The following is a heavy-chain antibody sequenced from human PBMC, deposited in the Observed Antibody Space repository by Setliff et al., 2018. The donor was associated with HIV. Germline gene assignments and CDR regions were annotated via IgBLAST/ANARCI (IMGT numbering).Heavy chain of an antibody. V-gene: IGHV1-2*02. J-gene: IGHJ5*02. CDR1: GYTFTGYY. Sequence: ASVKVSCKASGYTFTGYYLHWLRQAPGQGLEWMGYIIPDSGDTKYSQKFQGRVTMTRDTSITTAYMELSRLRSDDTAVYYCARDPGYCDSASCVTFDPWGQGTLVTVSS. CDR3: ARDPGYCDSASCVTFDP. CDR2: IIPDSGDT. D-gene: IGHD2-2*01.